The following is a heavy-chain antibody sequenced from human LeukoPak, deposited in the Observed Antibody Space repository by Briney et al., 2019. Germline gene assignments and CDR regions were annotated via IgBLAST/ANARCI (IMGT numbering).Heavy chain of an antibody. CDR1: GFTFSSYA. CDR2: ISGSGDNT. Sequence: QSGGSLRLSCAASGFTFSSYAMSWVRQVPGKGLEWVSVISGSGDNTYYADSVKGRFTISRDNSKNMLYLQMNSLRAEDTAEYYCAKEYYYDSSGRPSVAFDYWGQGTLVTVSS. CDR3: AKEYYYDSSGRPSVAFDY. D-gene: IGHD3-22*01. V-gene: IGHV3-23*01. J-gene: IGHJ4*02.